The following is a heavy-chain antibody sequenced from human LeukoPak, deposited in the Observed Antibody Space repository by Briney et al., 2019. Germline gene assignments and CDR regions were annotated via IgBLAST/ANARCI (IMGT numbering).Heavy chain of an antibody. J-gene: IGHJ2*01. CDR3: AREGRNNVLWLQFRFWYFDL. CDR1: GGSFSGYY. Sequence: PSETLSLTCAVYGGSFSGYYWSWIRQPPGKGLEWIGEINHSGSTNYNPSLKSRVTISVDTSKNQFSLKLSSVTAADRAVYYCAREGRNNVLWLQFRFWYFDLWGRGTLVTVSS. V-gene: IGHV4-34*01. D-gene: IGHD5-24*01. CDR2: INHSGST.